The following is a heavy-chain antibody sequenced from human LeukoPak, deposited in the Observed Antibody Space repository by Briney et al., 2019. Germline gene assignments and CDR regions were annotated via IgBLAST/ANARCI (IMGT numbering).Heavy chain of an antibody. V-gene: IGHV1-3*01. CDR2: INAGGGDT. CDR1: GYTFSNYA. J-gene: IGHJ4*02. Sequence: ASVKVSCKASGYTFSNYAMHWVRQAPGQRLEWMGWINAGGGDTRYSQRFQDRLTITRDTSASTVYMELSSLSPEDTAVYYCARDYYHDSSGYYDYWGQGTLVTVSP. CDR3: ARDYYHDSSGYYDY. D-gene: IGHD3-22*01.